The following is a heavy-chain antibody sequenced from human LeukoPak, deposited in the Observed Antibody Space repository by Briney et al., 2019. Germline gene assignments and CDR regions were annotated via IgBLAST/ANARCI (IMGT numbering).Heavy chain of an antibody. J-gene: IGHJ6*02. CDR1: GFTFSHFW. V-gene: IGHV3-7*01. CDR2: IKKTGSET. Sequence: GGSLRLSYAASGFTFSHFWMSWVRQAPGKGLEWVAYIKKTGSETYYVDSVKGRFTITRDNTRNSLFLQMYSLRAEDTAVYFCARDPVYYDSSGYYNYGMDVWGQGTTVTVSS. D-gene: IGHD3-22*01. CDR3: ARDPVYYDSSGYYNYGMDV.